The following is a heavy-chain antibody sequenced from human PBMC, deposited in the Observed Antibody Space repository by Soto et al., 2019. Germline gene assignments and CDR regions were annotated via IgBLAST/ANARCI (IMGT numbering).Heavy chain of an antibody. J-gene: IGHJ6*02. V-gene: IGHV3-74*01. D-gene: IGHD3-10*01. CDR2: INSDGSST. CDR1: GFTFSSYW. Sequence: GGSLRLSCAAYGFTFSSYWMHCVRQAPGNGLVWVSRINSDGSSTSYADSVKGRFTISRDNAKNTLYLQMNSLRAEDTAVYYCARVHYFGSGIYYNPNSSGMDFWCQGTMVTVSS. CDR3: ARVHYFGSGIYYNPNSSGMDF.